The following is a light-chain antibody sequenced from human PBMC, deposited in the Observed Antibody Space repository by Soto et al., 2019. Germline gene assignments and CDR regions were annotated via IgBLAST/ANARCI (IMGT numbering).Light chain of an antibody. CDR2: GAS. J-gene: IGKJ1*01. CDR3: QQYTNWPRT. CDR1: QSVGIN. Sequence: EXVMTQSPATLSVSPGERATLSCRASQSVGINLAWYQQKSGQAPRLLIYGASTRATDLPVRFSGSGSGTEFTLTISSLQSEDFAVYYCQQYTNWPRTFGQGTKVEIK. V-gene: IGKV3-15*01.